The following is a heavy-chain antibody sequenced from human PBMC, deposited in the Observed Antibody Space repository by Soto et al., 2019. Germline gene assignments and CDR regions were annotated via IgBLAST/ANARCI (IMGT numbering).Heavy chain of an antibody. D-gene: IGHD3-10*01. J-gene: IGHJ6*02. CDR2: IWNDGSNR. V-gene: IGHV3-33*01. Sequence: QVQLVESGGGVVQPGRSLRLSCAASEFTFSNYGMHWVRQAPGKGLEWVAVIWNDGSNRYHADSVKDRFTISRDNSKNTLYLQIHSLRADDTVVYYCARDDEYSGNVMDVWGQGTTVTVS. CDR3: ARDDEYSGNVMDV. CDR1: EFTFSNYG.